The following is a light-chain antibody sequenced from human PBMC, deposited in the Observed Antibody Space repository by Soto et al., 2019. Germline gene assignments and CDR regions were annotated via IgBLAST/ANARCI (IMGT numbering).Light chain of an antibody. V-gene: IGKV4-1*01. Sequence: DIVLTQSPYSLAVSRCGRASINCKSSESVLFSAKNKNYLSWYQHKSGQPPKLLIYWASTRESGVPDRFSGSGSATNFTLTISGLQAEDVAVYYCLQHYSFPRTFGQGTKV. CDR3: LQHYSFPRT. CDR1: ESVLFSAKNKNY. CDR2: WAS. J-gene: IGKJ1*01.